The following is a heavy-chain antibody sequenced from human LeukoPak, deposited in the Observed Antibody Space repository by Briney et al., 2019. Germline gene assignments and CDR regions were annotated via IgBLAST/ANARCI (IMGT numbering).Heavy chain of an antibody. CDR3: ARQVDTSRGAV. V-gene: IGHV4-39*01. Sequence: SETLSLTCTVSGGAISSSSYYWGWIRHPPGKGLEWIGSIYYSGSTYYNPSLKSRVTISVDTSKNQFSLKLSSVTAADTAVYYCARQVDTSRGAVRGKVITVTVSS. J-gene: IGHJ6*04. CDR2: IYYSGST. D-gene: IGHD2-2*01. CDR1: GGAISSSSYY.